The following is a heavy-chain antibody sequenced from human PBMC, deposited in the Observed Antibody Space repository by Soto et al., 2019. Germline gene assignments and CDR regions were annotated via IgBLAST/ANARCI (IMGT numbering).Heavy chain of an antibody. Sequence: SETLSLTCSVSGHSISSVYYWGWIRQAPGKGLEWIGNIHHSGSTYYNPSLESRVTISIDTSKNQFSLRLTSVTAADTAIYYCARDISASDGDYWGQGTLVTVSS. V-gene: IGHV4-38-2*02. CDR2: IHHSGST. D-gene: IGHD2-21*01. CDR3: ARDISASDGDY. J-gene: IGHJ4*02. CDR1: GHSISSVYY.